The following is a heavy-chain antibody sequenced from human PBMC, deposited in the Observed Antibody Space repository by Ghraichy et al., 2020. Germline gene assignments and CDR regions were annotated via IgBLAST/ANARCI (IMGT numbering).Heavy chain of an antibody. CDR2: ISWNSGSI. D-gene: IGHD1-26*01. V-gene: IGHV3-9*01. CDR1: GFTFDDYA. CDR3: AKDIGGPDIVGATHLTYGMDV. J-gene: IGHJ6*02. Sequence: GGSLRLSCAASGFTFDDYAMHWVRQAPGKGLEWVSGISWNSGSIGYADSVKGRFTISRDNAKNSLYLQMNSLRAEDTALYYCAKDIGGPDIVGATHLTYGMDVWGQGTTVTVSS.